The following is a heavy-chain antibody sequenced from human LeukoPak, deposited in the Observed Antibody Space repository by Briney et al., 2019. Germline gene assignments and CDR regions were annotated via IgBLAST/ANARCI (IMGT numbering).Heavy chain of an antibody. CDR2: IIPILGIA. CDR1: GGTFSSYT. V-gene: IGHV1-69*02. CDR3: ARGKCGGDCHLDY. Sequence: SVKVSCKASGGTFSSYTISWVRQAPGQGLEWMGRIIPILGIANYAQKFQGRVTITADKSTSTAYMELSNLRSEDTAVYYCARGKCGGDCHLDYWGQGTLVTVSS. J-gene: IGHJ4*02. D-gene: IGHD2-21*01.